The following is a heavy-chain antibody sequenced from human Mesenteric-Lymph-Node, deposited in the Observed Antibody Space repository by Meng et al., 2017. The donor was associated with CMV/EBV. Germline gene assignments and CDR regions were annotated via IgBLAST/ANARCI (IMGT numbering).Heavy chain of an antibody. CDR2: IYYSGNT. D-gene: IGHD6-13*01. CDR3: ARHLPRGTAAAGWFDP. V-gene: IGHV4-39*01. Sequence: SETLSLTCAVSGGSINSSFYYWAWIRQPPGKGLEWIGSIYYSGNTYYSSSLKSRVTVSIDTSKSRFSLRLTSVSATDTAVYYCARHLPRGTAAAGWFDPWGQGTLVTVSS. CDR1: GGSINSSFYY. J-gene: IGHJ5*02.